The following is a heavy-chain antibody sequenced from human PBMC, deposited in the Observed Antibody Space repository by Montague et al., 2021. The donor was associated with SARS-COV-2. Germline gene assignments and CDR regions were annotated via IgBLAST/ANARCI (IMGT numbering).Heavy chain of an antibody. Sequence: SETLSLTCTVSGGSISSSSYYWGWIRQPPGKGLVWIGSIYYSGSTYYNPSLKIRVTISVDTSKNQFSLKMNSVTAADTAVYYCARREDYYGSGGYPNWGQGTLVTVSS. D-gene: IGHD3-10*01. CDR1: GGSISSSSYY. V-gene: IGHV4-39*01. CDR2: IYYSGST. J-gene: IGHJ4*02. CDR3: ARREDYYGSGGYPN.